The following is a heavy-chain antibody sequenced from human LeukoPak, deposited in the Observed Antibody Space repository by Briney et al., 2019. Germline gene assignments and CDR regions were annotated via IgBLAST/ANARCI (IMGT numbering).Heavy chain of an antibody. J-gene: IGHJ6*03. CDR1: GFIVSSNY. CDR2: ISSSSSYI. Sequence: PGGSLRLSCAASGFIVSSNYMNWVRQAPGKGLEWVSSISSSSSYIYYADSVKGRFTISRDNAKNSLYLQMNSLRAEDTAVYYCARDIGSPHCSSTSCSYYYYMDVWGKGTTVTISS. D-gene: IGHD2-2*01. V-gene: IGHV3-21*01. CDR3: ARDIGSPHCSSTSCSYYYYMDV.